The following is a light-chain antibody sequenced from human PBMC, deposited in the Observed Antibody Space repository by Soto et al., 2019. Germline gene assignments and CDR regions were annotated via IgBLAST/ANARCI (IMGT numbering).Light chain of an antibody. CDR3: SSYTSSSTLV. Sequence: QSALTQPASVSGSPGQSITISCTGTSSDVGGYNYVSWYQQQHPGKAPKRMIYDVSNRPSGVSNRFSGSKSGNTAALTISGLQAEDESDYYCSSYTSSSTLVFGGGTKLTVL. V-gene: IGLV2-14*03. CDR2: DVS. J-gene: IGLJ2*01. CDR1: SSDVGGYNY.